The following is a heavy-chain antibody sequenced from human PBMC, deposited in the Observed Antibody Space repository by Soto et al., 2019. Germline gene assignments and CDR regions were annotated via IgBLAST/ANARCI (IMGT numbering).Heavy chain of an antibody. CDR2: VNPSGGSA. D-gene: IGHD2-15*01. J-gene: IGHJ1*01. CDR3: AREENCSDGICYSEYFQR. Sequence: ASVKVSCKASGYIFTAYSMHWVRQAPGQGLEWMGVVNPSGGSANYAQKFQGRITMTRDTSTSTVYMDLSSLTSEDTAVYYCAREENCSDGICYSEYFQRWGQGTLVTVSS. CDR1: GYIFTAYS. V-gene: IGHV1-46*01.